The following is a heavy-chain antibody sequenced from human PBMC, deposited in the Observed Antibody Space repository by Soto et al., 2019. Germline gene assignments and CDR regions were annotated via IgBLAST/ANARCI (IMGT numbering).Heavy chain of an antibody. D-gene: IGHD1-1*01. J-gene: IGHJ4*02. CDR3: ACHPLNWSDADS. CDR2: IYHSGST. CDR1: GGSISSSNW. Sequence: SENLPHTCAVSGGSISSSNWWSWVRQPPGKGLEWIGEIYHSGSTNYNPSLKSRLSISVDTSKNQFSLKMKSVTAADTGVYYCACHPLNWSDADSCGQGVLVTVSS. V-gene: IGHV4-4*02.